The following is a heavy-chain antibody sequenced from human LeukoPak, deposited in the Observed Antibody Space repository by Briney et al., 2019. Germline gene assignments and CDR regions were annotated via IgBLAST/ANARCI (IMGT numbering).Heavy chain of an antibody. V-gene: IGHV1-69*05. Sequence: SVKVSCKASGGTLSSYAISWVRQAPGQGLEWMGRIIPIFGTANYAQKFQGRVTITTDESTSTAYMELSSLRSEDTAVYYCARDSFNEYYFDYWGQGTLVTVSS. CDR1: GGTLSSYA. CDR3: ARDSFNEYYFDY. D-gene: IGHD2-8*01. CDR2: IIPIFGTA. J-gene: IGHJ4*02.